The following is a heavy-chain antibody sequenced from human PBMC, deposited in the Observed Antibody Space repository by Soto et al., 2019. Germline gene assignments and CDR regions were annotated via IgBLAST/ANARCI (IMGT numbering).Heavy chain of an antibody. CDR1: GFTFSSYA. V-gene: IGHV3-30-3*01. Sequence: QVQLVESGGGVVQPGRSLRLSCAASGFTFSSYAMHWVRQAPGKGLEWVAVISYDGSNKYYADSVKGRFTISRDNSKNTLYLQMNSLRAEDTAVYYCARDPTRSSGYDYTSHAFDIWGQGTMVTVSS. J-gene: IGHJ3*02. D-gene: IGHD5-12*01. CDR3: ARDPTRSSGYDYTSHAFDI. CDR2: ISYDGSNK.